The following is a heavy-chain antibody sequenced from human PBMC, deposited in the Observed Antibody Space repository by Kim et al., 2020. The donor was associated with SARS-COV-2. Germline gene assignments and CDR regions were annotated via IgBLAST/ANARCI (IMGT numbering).Heavy chain of an antibody. CDR1: GGSISSGGYY. D-gene: IGHD4-17*01. V-gene: IGHV4-31*03. J-gene: IGHJ4*02. Sequence: SETLSLTCTVSGGSISSGGYYWSWIRQHPGKGLEWIGYIYYSGSTYYNPSLKSRVTISVDTSKNQFSLKLSSVTAADTAVYYCARVGYGDLLFDYWGQGTLVTVSS. CDR3: ARVGYGDLLFDY. CDR2: IYYSGST.